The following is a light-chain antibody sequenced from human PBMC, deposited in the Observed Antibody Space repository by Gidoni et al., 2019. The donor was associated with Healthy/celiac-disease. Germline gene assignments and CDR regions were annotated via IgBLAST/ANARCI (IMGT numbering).Light chain of an antibody. CDR2: GAS. V-gene: IGKV3-20*01. CDR3: QQYGSSPLYT. Sequence: EIVFTQSPGTLSLSPGERATLSCRASQSVSSIYLAWYQQKPGQAPKLLIYGASSRATGIPDRFSGSGSGTDFTLTISRLEPEDCAVYYCQQYGSSPLYTFGQGTKLEIK. CDR1: QSVSSIY. J-gene: IGKJ2*01.